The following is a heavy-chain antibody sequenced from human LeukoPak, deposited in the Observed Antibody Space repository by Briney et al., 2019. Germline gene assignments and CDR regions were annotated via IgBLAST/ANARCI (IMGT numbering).Heavy chain of an antibody. V-gene: IGHV4-4*07. CDR2: IYTSGST. CDR3: AGSGWGYYYYYMDV. CDR1: GGSISSYY. Sequence: SETLSLTCTVSGGSISSYYWSWIRQPAGKGLEWIGRIYTSGSTNYNPSLKSRVTMSVDTSRNQFSLKLSSVTAADTAVYYCAGSGWGYYYYYMDVWGKGTTVTVSS. D-gene: IGHD3-10*01. J-gene: IGHJ6*03.